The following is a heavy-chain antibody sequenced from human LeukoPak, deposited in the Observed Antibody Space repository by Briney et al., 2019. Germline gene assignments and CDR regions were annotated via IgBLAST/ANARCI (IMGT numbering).Heavy chain of an antibody. J-gene: IGHJ6*03. CDR3: ARGGSVPAAMRTAPYFYYYMDV. Sequence: ASVKVSCKASGYTFTSYYMHWVRQAPGQGLEWMGIINPSCGSTSYAQKFQDRVTITTDDSTTTVYLEFSSLRSEDTAVYYCARGGSVPAAMRTAPYFYYYMDVWGKGTTVTVSS. CDR2: INPSCGST. V-gene: IGHV1-46*01. D-gene: IGHD2-2*01. CDR1: GYTFTSYY.